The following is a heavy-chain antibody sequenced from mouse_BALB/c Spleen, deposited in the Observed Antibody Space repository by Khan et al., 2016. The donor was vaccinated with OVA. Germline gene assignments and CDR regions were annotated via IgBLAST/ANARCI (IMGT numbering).Heavy chain of an antibody. D-gene: IGHD2-1*01. CDR3: ARSGGNFHWYFDV. CDR1: GFTFSSFG. V-gene: IGHV5-17*02. CDR2: MSSGSSTI. Sequence: EVELVESGGGLVQPGGSRKLSCAASGFTFSSFGMHWVRQAPKQGLEWVAYMSSGSSTIYYVDTVKGRFTISRANPKNTLFLQMTRLRSEDTAMYYCARSGGNFHWYFDVWGAGTSFTVSS. J-gene: IGHJ1*01.